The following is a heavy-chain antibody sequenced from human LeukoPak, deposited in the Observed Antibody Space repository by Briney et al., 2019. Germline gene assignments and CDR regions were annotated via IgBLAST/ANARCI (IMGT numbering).Heavy chain of an antibody. Sequence: GGSLRLSCAASGFTFDDYAMHWVRQVPGKGLVWVSCINSDGNSTPYADSVKGRFTISRDNAKNTLFLQMNSLRAEDTAVYYCARGDSGSYRVDYWGQGTLVTVSS. V-gene: IGHV3-74*01. CDR1: GFTFDDYA. CDR3: ARGDSGSYRVDY. D-gene: IGHD1-26*01. CDR2: INSDGNST. J-gene: IGHJ4*02.